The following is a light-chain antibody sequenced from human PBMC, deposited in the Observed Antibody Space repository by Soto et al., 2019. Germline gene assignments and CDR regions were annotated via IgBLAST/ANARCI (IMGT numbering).Light chain of an antibody. CDR3: QQSYSTPRA. V-gene: IGKV1-39*01. J-gene: IGKJ1*01. Sequence: DIQMTQSPCSLSASVGDRVTITCRASQSISSYLNWYQQKRGKAPKLLIYAASSLQSGVPSRFSGSGSGTDFTLTISSLQPEDFATYYCQQSYSTPRAFGQGTQVEIK. CDR1: QSISSY. CDR2: AAS.